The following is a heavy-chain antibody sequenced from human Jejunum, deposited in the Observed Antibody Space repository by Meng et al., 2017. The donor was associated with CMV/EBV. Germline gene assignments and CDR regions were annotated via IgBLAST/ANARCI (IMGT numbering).Heavy chain of an antibody. Sequence: GFTFSSYEMTWVRQASGKGLEWVSSITSRGNTKYYADSVKGRFTISRDNAKNSLYLQMNSLRAEDTAIYYCARDQGYYYYYGMDVWGQGTTVTVSS. V-gene: IGHV3-48*03. J-gene: IGHJ6*02. CDR1: GFTFSSYE. CDR3: ARDQGYYYYYGMDV. CDR2: ITSRGNTK.